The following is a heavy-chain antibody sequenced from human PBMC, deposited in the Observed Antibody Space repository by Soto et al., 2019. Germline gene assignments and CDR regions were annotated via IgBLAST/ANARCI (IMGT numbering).Heavy chain of an antibody. D-gene: IGHD4-17*01. J-gene: IGHJ4*02. CDR2: ISNDGRDK. Sequence: QVQLVESGGGVVQPGRSLRLSCAASGFTFSSYGMHWVRQAPGKGLEWVAVISNDGRDKKSADSVKGRFTISRDNSKNTLYLQVNSLRTEDTAVYYCAKDRDYGGASYFFDYWGQGTLVTVSS. V-gene: IGHV3-30*18. CDR3: AKDRDYGGASYFFDY. CDR1: GFTFSSYG.